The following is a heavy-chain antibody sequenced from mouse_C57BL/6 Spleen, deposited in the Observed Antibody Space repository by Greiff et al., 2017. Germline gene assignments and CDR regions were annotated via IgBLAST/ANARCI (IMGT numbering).Heavy chain of an antibody. V-gene: IGHV1-61*01. CDR2: IYPSDSET. D-gene: IGHD1-1*01. CDR1: GYTFTSYW. CDR3: AREGYYYGSSPHWYFDV. J-gene: IGHJ1*03. Sequence: QVQLQQPGAELVRPGSSVKLSCKASGYTFTSYWMDWVKQRPGQGLEWIGNIYPSDSETHYNQKFKDKATLTVDKSSSTAYTQLSSLTSEDSAVYYCAREGYYYGSSPHWYFDVWGTGTTVTVSS.